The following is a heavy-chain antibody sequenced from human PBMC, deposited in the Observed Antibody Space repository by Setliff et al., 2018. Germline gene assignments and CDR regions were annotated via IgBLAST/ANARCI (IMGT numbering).Heavy chain of an antibody. D-gene: IGHD3-10*01. CDR2: INPRTGVT. V-gene: IGHV1-2*02. J-gene: IGHJ6*04. CDR1: GYAFTGHY. Sequence: ASVKVSCKASGYAFTGHYIHWVRQAPGQGLEWMGWINPRTGVTNYARKFQGRFTMTRDTSITTVYMDLSRLKSDDTAVYYCARGTDYHGSGSYWAKDVWGKGTTVTVSS. CDR3: ARGTDYHGSGSYWAKDV.